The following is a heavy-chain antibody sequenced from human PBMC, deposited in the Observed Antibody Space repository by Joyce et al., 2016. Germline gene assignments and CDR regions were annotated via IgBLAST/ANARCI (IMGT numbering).Heavy chain of an antibody. CDR1: GYTFTIHT. J-gene: IGHJ5*01. V-gene: IGHV1-3*04. CDR3: ARYTGFAQAFDS. CDR2: INTGNGNT. Sequence: QVRLVQSGTEVKKPGASVTVACKASGYTFTIHTIHWVRQAPGQRLEWMGWINTGNGNTKYSQKFQDRVTIVRDSSANTTYLELTGLKSDDTAMYFCARYTGFAQAFDSWGQGTLVIVSS. D-gene: IGHD1-1*01.